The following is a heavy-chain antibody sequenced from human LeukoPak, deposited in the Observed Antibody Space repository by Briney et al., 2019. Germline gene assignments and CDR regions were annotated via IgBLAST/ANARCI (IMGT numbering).Heavy chain of an antibody. D-gene: IGHD6-19*01. CDR1: GFIFSNYV. J-gene: IGHJ4*02. Sequence: PGGSLILSCAASGFIFSNYVMSWVHEVPGGGLEGVSTISSRGDSTYVADSVKGRFTISRGNSKNSLYLQMNTVRAEDTAVYYCVKAPRPDITVAHTVENWGQGTLVTVSS. CDR3: VKAPRPDITVAHTVEN. V-gene: IGHV3-23*01. CDR2: ISSRGDST.